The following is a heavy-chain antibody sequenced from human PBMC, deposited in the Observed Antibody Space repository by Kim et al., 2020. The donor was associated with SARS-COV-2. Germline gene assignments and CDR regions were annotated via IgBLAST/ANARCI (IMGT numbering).Heavy chain of an antibody. Sequence: SVKVSCKASGFTFTSSAVQWVRQARGQRLEWIGWIVVGSGNTNYAQKFQERVTITRDMSTSTAYMELSSLRSEDTAVYYCAAAGYCSSTSCYTDGQYYYYYGMDVWGQGTTVTVSS. D-gene: IGHD2-2*02. CDR1: GFTFTSSA. CDR2: IVVGSGNT. CDR3: AAAGYCSSTSCYTDGQYYYYYGMDV. J-gene: IGHJ6*02. V-gene: IGHV1-58*01.